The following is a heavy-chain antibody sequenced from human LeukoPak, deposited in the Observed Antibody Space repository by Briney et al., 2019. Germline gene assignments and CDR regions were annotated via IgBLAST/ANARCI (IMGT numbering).Heavy chain of an antibody. CDR3: AREMATMGYYYGMDV. D-gene: IGHD5-24*01. J-gene: IGHJ6*02. CDR1: GFTFSSYW. CDR2: IKQDGSEK. V-gene: IGHV3-7*01. Sequence: GGSLRLSCAASGFTFSSYWMSWVRPAPGRGREWVANIKQDGSEKYYVDSAKGRFTISRDNAKNSLYLQMNSLRAEDTAVYYCAREMATMGYYYGMDVWGQGTTVTVSS.